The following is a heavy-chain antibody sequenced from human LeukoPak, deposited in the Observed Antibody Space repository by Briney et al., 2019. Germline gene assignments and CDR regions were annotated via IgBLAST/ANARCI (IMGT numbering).Heavy chain of an antibody. J-gene: IGHJ4*02. V-gene: IGHV1-2*02. CDR2: INPNSGGT. CDR3: AMNYGVGGDY. CDR1: GYTFTGYY. Sequence: ASVKVSCKASGYTFTGYYMHWVRQAPGQGLEWMGWINPNSGGTNYAQKFQGRVTMTRDTSISTAYMELSSLRSEDTAVYYCAMNYGVGGDYWGQGTLVTVSS. D-gene: IGHD4-17*01.